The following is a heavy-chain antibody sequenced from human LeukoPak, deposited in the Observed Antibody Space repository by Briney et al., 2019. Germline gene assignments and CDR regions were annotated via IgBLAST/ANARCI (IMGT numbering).Heavy chain of an antibody. Sequence: PSETLSLTCTASGGSISSGSYYWSWIRQPAGKGLEYIGRIYTSGSTNYNPSLKSRVTISVDTSKNQFSLKLSSVTAAGTAVYYCARRLLPATFDYWGQGTLVTVSS. D-gene: IGHD2-2*01. CDR1: GGSISSGSYY. V-gene: IGHV4-61*02. CDR2: IYTSGST. J-gene: IGHJ4*02. CDR3: ARRLLPATFDY.